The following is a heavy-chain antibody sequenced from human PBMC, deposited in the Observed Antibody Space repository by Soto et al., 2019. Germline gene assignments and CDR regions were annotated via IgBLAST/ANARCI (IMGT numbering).Heavy chain of an antibody. Sequence: EVQLVESGGGLIKPGGSLRLSCAASGFTFSSYSMNWVRQAPGKGLEWVSSISSSSSYIYYADSVKGRFTISRDNAKNSLYLKMNSLRAEETGVYSCTMVGGDYGRYYYGMDAGGKGTTVTVSS. J-gene: IGHJ6*04. V-gene: IGHV3-21*01. CDR1: GFTFSSYS. CDR3: TMVGGDYGRYYYGMDA. CDR2: ISSSSSYI. D-gene: IGHD3-10*01.